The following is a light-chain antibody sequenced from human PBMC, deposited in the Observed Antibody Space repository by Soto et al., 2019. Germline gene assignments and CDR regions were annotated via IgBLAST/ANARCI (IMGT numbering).Light chain of an antibody. CDR3: QQRSNWPPT. J-gene: IGKJ1*01. V-gene: IGKV3-11*01. CDR2: DAS. Sequence: EIVLSQSPATPSLSPGERATLSCRASQSVTTYLAWYQHKPGQAPRLLIYDASNRATGIPARFSGSGSGTDFTLTISSLEPEDFAVYYCQQRSNWPPTFGQGTKVDIK. CDR1: QSVTTY.